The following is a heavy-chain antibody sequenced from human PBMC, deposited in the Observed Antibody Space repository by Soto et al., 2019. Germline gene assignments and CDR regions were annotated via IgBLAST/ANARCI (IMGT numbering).Heavy chain of an antibody. J-gene: IGHJ4*02. CDR2: INHSGST. D-gene: IGHD5-12*01. CDR1: GGSFSGYY. Sequence: QVQLQQWGAGLLKPSETLSLTCAVYGGSFSGYYWSWIRQPPGKGLEWIGEINHSGSTNYNPSLKSRVTIPVDTSKNQFSPKLSSVTAADTAVYYCARGSLRRGYSGYRNPHYFDYWGQGTLVTVSS. CDR3: ARGSLRRGYSGYRNPHYFDY. V-gene: IGHV4-34*01.